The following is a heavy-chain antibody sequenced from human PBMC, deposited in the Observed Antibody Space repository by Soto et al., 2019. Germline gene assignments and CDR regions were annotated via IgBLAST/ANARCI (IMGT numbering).Heavy chain of an antibody. D-gene: IGHD2-8*02. J-gene: IGHJ3*02. CDR3: AKDRGGSTDDAFDI. V-gene: IGHV3-30*18. CDR2: ISYDGSNK. CDR1: GFTFSSYG. Sequence: QVQLVESGGGVVQPGRSLRLSCAASGFTFSSYGMHWVRQAPGKGLEWVAVISYDGSNKYYADSMKGRFTISRDNSKNTLYLQMNSLRAEDTAVYYCAKDRGGSTDDAFDIWGQGTMVTVSS.